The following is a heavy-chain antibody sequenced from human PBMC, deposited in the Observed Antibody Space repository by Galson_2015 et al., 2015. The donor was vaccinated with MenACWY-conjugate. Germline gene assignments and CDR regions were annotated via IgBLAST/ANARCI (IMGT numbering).Heavy chain of an antibody. CDR3: ARGYGDYAVAFDI. CDR2: INHSGST. J-gene: IGHJ3*02. Sequence: SETLSLTCAVYGGSFSGYYWSWIRQPPGKGLEWIGEINHSGSTNYNPSLKSRVTISVDTSKNQFSLKLSSVTAADTAVYYCARGYGDYAVAFDIWGQGTMVTVSS. D-gene: IGHD4-17*01. CDR1: GGSFSGYY. V-gene: IGHV4-34*01.